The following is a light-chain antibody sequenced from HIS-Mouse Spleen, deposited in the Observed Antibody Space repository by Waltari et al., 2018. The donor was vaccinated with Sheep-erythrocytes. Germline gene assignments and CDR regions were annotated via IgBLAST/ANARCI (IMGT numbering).Light chain of an antibody. CDR3: QQYDNLLT. J-gene: IGKJ4*01. V-gene: IGKV1-33*01. CDR1: QDISNY. Sequence: DIQMTQSPSPLSASVGDRVTITCQASQDISNYLNWYLQKQGKAPKLLIYDASNLETGVPSRFSGSGSGTDFTFTISSLQPEDIATYYCQQYDNLLTFGGGTKVEIK. CDR2: DAS.